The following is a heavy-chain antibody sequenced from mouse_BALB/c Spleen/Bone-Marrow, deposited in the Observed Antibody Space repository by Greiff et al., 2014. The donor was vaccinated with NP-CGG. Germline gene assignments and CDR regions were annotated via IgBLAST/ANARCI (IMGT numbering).Heavy chain of an antibody. CDR3: ARGSSWAMDY. Sequence: VQLKESGPELVKPGASVKMSCRASGYTFTSYVMHWVKQKPGQGLEWIGYINPYNDGTKYNEKFKGKAILTSDKSSSTAYMELSSLTSEGSAVYYCARGSSWAMDYWGQGTSVTVSS. V-gene: IGHV1-14*01. D-gene: IGHD1-1*01. J-gene: IGHJ4*01. CDR2: INPYNDGT. CDR1: GYTFTSYV.